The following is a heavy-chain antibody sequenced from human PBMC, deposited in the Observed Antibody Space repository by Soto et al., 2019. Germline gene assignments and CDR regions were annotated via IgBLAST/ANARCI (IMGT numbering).Heavy chain of an antibody. Sequence: EVQLLESGGGLVQPGGSLRLSCAASGFTFSSYAMSWVRQAPGKGLEWVSVFSGSDDTTFYADSVKGRFTISRDNSRNTLYLQMNSLRADDTAVYYCAKGAAAAFSGYENWFDPWGQGTLVTVSS. CDR3: AKGAAAAFSGYENWFDP. V-gene: IGHV3-23*01. J-gene: IGHJ5*02. CDR2: FSGSDDTT. D-gene: IGHD5-12*01. CDR1: GFTFSSYA.